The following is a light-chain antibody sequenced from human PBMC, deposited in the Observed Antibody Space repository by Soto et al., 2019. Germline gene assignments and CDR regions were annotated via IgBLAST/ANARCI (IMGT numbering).Light chain of an antibody. J-gene: IGKJ4*01. V-gene: IGKV3-11*01. CDR1: QSVSSY. CDR2: DAS. Sequence: EIVLTQSPATLSLSPGERYTLSGLASQSVSSYLAWYQQKPGQAPRLLIYDASNRATGIPARFSGSGSGTDFTLTISSLEPEDFAVYYCQQRSNWPPLTVGGGTKVDIK. CDR3: QQRSNWPPLT.